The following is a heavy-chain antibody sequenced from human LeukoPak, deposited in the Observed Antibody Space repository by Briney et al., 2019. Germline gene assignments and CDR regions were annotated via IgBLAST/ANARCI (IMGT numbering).Heavy chain of an antibody. CDR2: INHSGST. D-gene: IGHD3-22*01. J-gene: IGHJ5*02. CDR1: GGSFSGYY. Sequence: PSETLSLTCAVYGGSFSGYYWSWIRQPPGKGLEWIGEINHSGSTNYNPSLKSRVTISVDTSKNQFSLKLSSVTAADTAVYYCARGVGDSSGYCYVVLSLRNRNWFDPWGQGTLVTVSS. V-gene: IGHV4-34*01. CDR3: ARGVGDSSGYCYVVLSLRNRNWFDP.